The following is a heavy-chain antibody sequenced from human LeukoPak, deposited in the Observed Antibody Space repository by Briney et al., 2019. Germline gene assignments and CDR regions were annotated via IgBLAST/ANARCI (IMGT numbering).Heavy chain of an antibody. V-gene: IGHV3-43*02. Sequence: GGSLRLSCAASGFTFDDYAMHWVRHAPGKGLEWVSLISGDGGSTYYEDSVKGRFTISKDNSKNSLYLQMNSLRTEDTALYYCAKDISGYDFWSGYEAGTFDYWGQGTLVTVSS. CDR1: GFTFDDYA. D-gene: IGHD3-3*01. J-gene: IGHJ4*02. CDR2: ISGDGGST. CDR3: AKDISGYDFWSGYEAGTFDY.